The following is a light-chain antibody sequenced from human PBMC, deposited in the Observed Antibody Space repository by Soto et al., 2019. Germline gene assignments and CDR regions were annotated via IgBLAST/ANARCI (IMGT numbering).Light chain of an antibody. CDR3: SSYAGSTNFVV. CDR1: SSDVGAYDD. Sequence: QSALSQPPSASGSPGQSVTLSCTGTSSDVGAYDDVSWYQQYPGKAPELMMYEVTKRPSGVPDRFSGSKSGNTASLTVSGIQAEEEADYYCSSYAGSTNFVVFGGGTKLTVL. J-gene: IGLJ3*02. V-gene: IGLV2-8*01. CDR2: EVT.